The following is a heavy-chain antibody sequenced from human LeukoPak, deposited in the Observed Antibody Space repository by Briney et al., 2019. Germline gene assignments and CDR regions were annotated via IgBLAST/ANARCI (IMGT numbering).Heavy chain of an antibody. CDR2: IKQDGSEK. CDR1: GFTFSSYW. Sequence: GGSLRLSCAASGFTFSSYWMSWVRQAPGKGLEWVANIKQDGSEKYYVDSVKGRFTISRDNAKNSLYLQMNSLRAEDTAVYYCARDPIWFGELLPSDYWGQGTLVTVSS. V-gene: IGHV3-7*01. D-gene: IGHD3-10*01. J-gene: IGHJ4*02. CDR3: ARDPIWFGELLPSDY.